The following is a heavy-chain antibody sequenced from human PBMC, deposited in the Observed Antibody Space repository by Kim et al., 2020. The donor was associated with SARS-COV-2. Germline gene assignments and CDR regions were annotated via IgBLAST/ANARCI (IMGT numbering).Heavy chain of an antibody. CDR2: IYYSGST. CDR3: ARADDIVVVTARYYYGMDV. Sequence: SETLSLTCTVSGGSISSSSYYWGWIRQPPGKGLEWIGSIYYSGSTYYNPSLKSGVTISVDTSKNQFSLKLSSVTAADTAVYYCARADDIVVVTARYYYGMDVWGQGTTVTVSS. V-gene: IGHV4-39*01. CDR1: GGSISSSSYY. J-gene: IGHJ6*02. D-gene: IGHD2-21*02.